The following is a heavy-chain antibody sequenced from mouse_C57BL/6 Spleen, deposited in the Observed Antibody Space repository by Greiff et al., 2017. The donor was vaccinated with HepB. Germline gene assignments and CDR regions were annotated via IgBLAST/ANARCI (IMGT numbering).Heavy chain of an antibody. Sequence: VQLQQSGPVLVKPGASVKMSCKASGYTFTDYYMNWVKQSHGKSLEWIGVINPYNGGTSYNQKFKGKATLTVDKSSSTAYMELNSLTSEDSAVYYCARKEEPYGNFFDYWGQGTTLTVSS. J-gene: IGHJ2*01. CDR3: ARKEEPYGNFFDY. CDR1: GYTFTDYY. V-gene: IGHV1-19*01. CDR2: INPYNGGT. D-gene: IGHD2-1*01.